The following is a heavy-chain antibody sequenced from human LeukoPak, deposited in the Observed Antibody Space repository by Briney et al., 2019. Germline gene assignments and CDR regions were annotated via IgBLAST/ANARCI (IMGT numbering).Heavy chain of an antibody. CDR3: VREGYGPGNYPSDY. CDR1: GFTFTSHW. CDR2: IISDGSNT. Sequence: GGSLRLSCVASGFTFTSHWMHWVRQAPGKGLVWVSRIISDGSNTIDADSVKGRFTISRDNAKNTLNLQMNSLRVEDTAMYFCVREGYGPGNYPSDYWGQGILVTVSS. D-gene: IGHD3-10*01. J-gene: IGHJ4*02. V-gene: IGHV3-74*01.